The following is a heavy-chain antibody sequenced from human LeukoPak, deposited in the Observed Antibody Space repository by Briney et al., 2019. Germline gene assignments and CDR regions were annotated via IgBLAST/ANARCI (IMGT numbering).Heavy chain of an antibody. Sequence: SETLSLTCTVSGGSISSYYWSWIRQPPGKGLEWIGYIYYSGSTNYKPSLESRVTISVDTSKNQFSLKLSSVTAADTAVYYCARGAIGAAGIIRYWGQGTLVTVSS. J-gene: IGHJ4*02. CDR1: GGSISSYY. D-gene: IGHD6-13*01. V-gene: IGHV4-59*01. CDR3: ARGAIGAAGIIRY. CDR2: IYYSGST.